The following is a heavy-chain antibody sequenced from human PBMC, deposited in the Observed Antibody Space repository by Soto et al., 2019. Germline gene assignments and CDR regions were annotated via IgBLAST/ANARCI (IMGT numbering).Heavy chain of an antibody. V-gene: IGHV3-23*01. J-gene: IGHJ4*02. CDR1: GFSFFSYA. CDR2: ISGSGGHT. D-gene: IGHD6-19*01. Sequence: EVQLLESGGHVVQPGESLRLSCTGSGFSFFSYAMSWVRQAPGKGLEWVSTISGSGGHTYYADSVKGRFVVSRDNDKNIVYLHMRSLTGEDTAVYFCAKIEMGWCAHWGKGTQVTVSS. CDR3: AKIEMGWCAH.